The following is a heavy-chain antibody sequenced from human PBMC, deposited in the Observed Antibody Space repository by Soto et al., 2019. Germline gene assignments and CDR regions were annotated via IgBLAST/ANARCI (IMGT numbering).Heavy chain of an antibody. CDR1: GGSISSGVHY. Sequence: SETLSLTCTVSGGSISSGVHYWSWIRQHPAKGLEWIGCIHYSGSTYYNPSLKSRLTISVDTPKKQVSLKLKSVTAADTAVYYCARDLGDGYNYATPRAFDIWGQGTMVTVSS. CDR2: IHYSGST. J-gene: IGHJ3*02. D-gene: IGHD5-12*01. V-gene: IGHV4-31*03. CDR3: ARDLGDGYNYATPRAFDI.